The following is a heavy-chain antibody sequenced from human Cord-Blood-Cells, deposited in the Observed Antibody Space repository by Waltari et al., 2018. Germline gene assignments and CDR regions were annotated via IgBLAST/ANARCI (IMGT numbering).Heavy chain of an antibody. CDR2: IIPIFGTA. CDR3: ARDRVELGTYAFDI. D-gene: IGHD7-27*01. J-gene: IGHJ3*02. V-gene: IGHV1-69*01. Sequence: QVQLVQSGAEVKKPGSSVKVSCKASGGPFSSSAITWVRLDPGQGLEWMGGIIPIFGTANYAQKFQGRVTITADESTSTAYMELSSLRSEDTAVYYCARDRVELGTYAFDIWGQGTMVTVSS. CDR1: GGPFSSSA.